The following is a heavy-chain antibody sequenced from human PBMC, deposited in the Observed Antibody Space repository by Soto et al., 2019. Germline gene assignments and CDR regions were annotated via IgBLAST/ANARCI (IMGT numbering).Heavy chain of an antibody. CDR1: GGSISNFY. CDR2: VYYTGST. D-gene: IGHD3-9*01. J-gene: IGHJ6*03. V-gene: IGHV4-59*08. CDR3: ARTVLGPDLLADSFVDYYSYMEA. Sequence: SETLSLTCTVSGGSISNFYWSWIRQPPGKGLEWIGYVYYTGSTSYNPSLKRRVTFSADSSRGQFSLRLNSVTAADTAVYYCARTVLGPDLLADSFVDYYSYMEAWGQGTTVTVSS.